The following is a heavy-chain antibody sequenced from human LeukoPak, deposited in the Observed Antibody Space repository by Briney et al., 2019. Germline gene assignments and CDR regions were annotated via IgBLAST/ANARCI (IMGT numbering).Heavy chain of an antibody. CDR3: ASEGVSWADY. CDR1: GFTVSRNY. J-gene: IGHJ4*02. Sequence: GGSLRLSSAASGFTVSRNYVSWVRQAPGEGLEWVSVVYSGGSTYYADSVKGRFTISRDNSKNTLYLQMNSLRAEDTAVYYCASEGVSWADYWGQGTLVTVSS. V-gene: IGHV3-66*01. CDR2: VYSGGST. D-gene: IGHD6-13*01.